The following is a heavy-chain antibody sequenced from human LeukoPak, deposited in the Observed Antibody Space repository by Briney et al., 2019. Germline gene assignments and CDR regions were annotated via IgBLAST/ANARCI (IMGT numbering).Heavy chain of an antibody. CDR1: GYTFTSYY. CDR3: ARVGYSYDSSGYYGFDY. D-gene: IGHD3-22*01. V-gene: IGHV1-46*01. J-gene: IGHJ4*02. Sequence: ASVKVSCKASGYTFTSYYMHWVRQAPGQGLEWMGIINPSGGSTSYAQKFQGRVTMTRDTSTSTVYMELSSLRSEDTAVYYCARVGYSYDSSGYYGFDYWGAGTRVSVSS. CDR2: INPSGGST.